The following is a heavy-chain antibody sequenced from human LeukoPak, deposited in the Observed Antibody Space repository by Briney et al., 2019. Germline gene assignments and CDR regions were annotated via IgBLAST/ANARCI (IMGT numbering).Heavy chain of an antibody. J-gene: IGHJ6*03. V-gene: IGHV4-59*05. D-gene: IGHD1-1*01. CDR3: ATGTGHYYYYYYMDV. CDR2: IYYSGST. Sequence: SETLSLTCTVSGGSINNYYWSWIRQPPGKGLEWIGSIYYSGSTYYNPSLKSRVTISVDTSKNQFSLKLSSVTAADTAIYYCATGTGHYYYYYYMDVWGKGTTVTVSS. CDR1: GGSINNYY.